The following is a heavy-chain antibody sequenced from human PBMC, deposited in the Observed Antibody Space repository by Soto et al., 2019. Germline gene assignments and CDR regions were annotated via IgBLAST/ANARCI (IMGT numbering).Heavy chain of an antibody. D-gene: IGHD3-10*01. V-gene: IGHV4-59*01. CDR2: IYYLGST. Sequence: PSETLSLTCSVSGGSMSEYFWSWIRQSPGKGLEWIGYIYYLGSTDYNPSLKSRVTISVDTSKRQFSLRLTSVTAADTAVYYCAREGYEGSGRPYPASSARGPRVPVSS. J-gene: IGHJ5*02. CDR3: AREGYEGSGRPYPAS. CDR1: GGSMSEYF.